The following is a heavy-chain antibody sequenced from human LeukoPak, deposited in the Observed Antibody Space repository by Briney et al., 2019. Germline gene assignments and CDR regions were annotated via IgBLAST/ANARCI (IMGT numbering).Heavy chain of an antibody. CDR1: GGTFSSYA. V-gene: IGHV1-69*13. CDR3: ARGSSWYGRRWFDP. Sequence: SVKVSCKASGGTFSSYAIIWVRQAPGQGLEWMGGIIPIFGTANYAQKFQGRVTITADESTSTAYMELSSLRSEDTAVYYCARGSSWYGRRWFDPWGQGTLVTVSS. D-gene: IGHD6-13*01. J-gene: IGHJ5*02. CDR2: IIPIFGTA.